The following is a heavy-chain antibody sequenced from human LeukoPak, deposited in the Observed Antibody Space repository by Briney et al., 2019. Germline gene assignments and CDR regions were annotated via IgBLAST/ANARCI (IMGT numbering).Heavy chain of an antibody. V-gene: IGHV3-48*04. CDR1: GISFSSFG. J-gene: IGHJ4*02. D-gene: IGHD5/OR15-5a*01. Sequence: GGSLRLSCAASGISFSSFGMNWVRQAPGKGLEWISYISTSSLNTIHDADSVKGRFTISRDNAKNSLFLQMNSLRAEDTAVYYCARSLSTDFDYWGQGILVTVSS. CDR3: ARSLSTDFDY. CDR2: ISTSSLNTI.